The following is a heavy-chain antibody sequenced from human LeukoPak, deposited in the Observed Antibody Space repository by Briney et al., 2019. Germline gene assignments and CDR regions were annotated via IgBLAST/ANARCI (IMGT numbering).Heavy chain of an antibody. J-gene: IGHJ4*02. Sequence: ASVKVSCKASGYTFTSYGISWVRQAPGQGPEWMGWISTSSGDTKYAEKFRGRVTMTTDTPSSTAYMELRSLRSDDTAVYYCARDEDYGIFFNIDYWGQGTLVTVSS. D-gene: IGHD4-17*01. CDR1: GYTFTSYG. CDR2: ISTSSGDT. CDR3: ARDEDYGIFFNIDY. V-gene: IGHV1-18*01.